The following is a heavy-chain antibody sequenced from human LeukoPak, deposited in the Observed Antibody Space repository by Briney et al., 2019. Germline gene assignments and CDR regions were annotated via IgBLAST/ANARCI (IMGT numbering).Heavy chain of an antibody. V-gene: IGHV3-23*01. CDR3: AKDPALPLLRFPEWSMGSFDY. Sequence: GGSLRLSCAASGFTFSSYAMSWVRQAPGKGLEWVSAISGSGGSTYYADSVKGRFTISRDNSKNTLYLQMNSLRAEDTAVYYCAKDPALPLLRFPEWSMGSFDYWGQGTLVTVSS. J-gene: IGHJ4*02. D-gene: IGHD3-3*01. CDR1: GFTFSSYA. CDR2: ISGSGGST.